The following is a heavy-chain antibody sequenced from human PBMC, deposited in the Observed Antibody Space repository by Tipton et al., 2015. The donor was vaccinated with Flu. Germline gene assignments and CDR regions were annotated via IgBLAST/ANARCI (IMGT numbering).Heavy chain of an antibody. J-gene: IGHJ4*02. CDR3: ARDLGSSGSFDY. D-gene: IGHD6-13*01. V-gene: IGHV4-39*07. CDR2: TYYSGYT. CDR1: GGSVSSREYY. Sequence: TLSLTCSVSGGSVSSREYYWDWIRQSPGRRLEWIGLTYYSGYTYYNPSLKGRVSMSVDTSKNQFSLKLSSVTAADTAVYYCARDLGSSGSFDYWGQGTLVTASS.